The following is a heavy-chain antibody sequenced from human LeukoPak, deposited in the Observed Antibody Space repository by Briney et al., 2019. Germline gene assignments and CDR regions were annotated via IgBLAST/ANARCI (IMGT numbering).Heavy chain of an antibody. D-gene: IGHD4-23*01. CDR1: GGTFSSYA. CDR2: IIPIFGTA. J-gene: IGHJ6*03. Sequence: ASVKVSCKASGGTFSSYAISWVRQAPGQGLEWMGGIIPIFGTANYAQKLQGRVTTTADKSTSTAYMELSSLRSEDTAVYYCASSIYGGNSHYYYYYYMDVWGKGTTVTVSS. V-gene: IGHV1-69*06. CDR3: ASSIYGGNSHYYYYYYMDV.